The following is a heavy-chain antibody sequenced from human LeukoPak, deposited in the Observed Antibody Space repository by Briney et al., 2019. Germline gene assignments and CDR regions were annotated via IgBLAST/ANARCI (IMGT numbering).Heavy chain of an antibody. CDR3: ARGQGREGYNFHF. CDR1: GGSFSGYF. V-gene: IGHV4-34*01. D-gene: IGHD5-24*01. Sequence: SETLSLTCAVYGGSFSGYFWSWIRQPPGKRLEWIGEISQSGSTNYNPSLKSRVTISADTSKNHFSLRLSSLTAADTAVYYCARGQGREGYNFHFWGQGTLVTVSS. J-gene: IGHJ4*02. CDR2: ISQSGST.